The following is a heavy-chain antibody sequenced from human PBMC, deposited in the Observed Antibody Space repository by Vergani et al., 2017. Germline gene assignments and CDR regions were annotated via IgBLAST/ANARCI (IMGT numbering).Heavy chain of an antibody. V-gene: IGHV3-23*04. CDR3: ANSVIAGNVGVAYFGMDV. CDR2: ISGSGGFT. CDR1: GFTFTNFA. J-gene: IGHJ6*02. Sequence: EAYLVQSGGGLVTPGGSLSLSCAASGFTFTNFAMTWVRQAPGEGLEWVSGISGSGGFTYYADSVKGRFTISRDNSKNTVNLQMNSLRTEDTAVYFCANSVIAGNVGVAYFGMDVWGRGTTVTVSS. D-gene: IGHD2/OR15-2a*01.